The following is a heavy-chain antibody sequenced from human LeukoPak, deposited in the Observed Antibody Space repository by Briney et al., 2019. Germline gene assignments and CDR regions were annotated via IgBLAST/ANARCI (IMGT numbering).Heavy chain of an antibody. D-gene: IGHD6-19*01. CDR3: ASYSSGCDAFDI. Sequence: TLSLTFTVSGGSITSGGYYWSWIRQHPGKGLEWIGYIYYSGSTYYNPSLKSRVTISVDTSKNQFSLKLSSVTAADTAVYYCASYSSGCDAFDIWGQGTMVTVSS. CDR1: GGSITSGGYY. J-gene: IGHJ3*02. V-gene: IGHV4-31*03. CDR2: IYYSGST.